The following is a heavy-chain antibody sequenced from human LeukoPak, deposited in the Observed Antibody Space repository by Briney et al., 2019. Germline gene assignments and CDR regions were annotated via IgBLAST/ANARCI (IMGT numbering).Heavy chain of an antibody. CDR1: GYTFTTYG. V-gene: IGHV1-69*13. J-gene: IGHJ3*02. Sequence: SVKVSCKASGYTFTTYGISWVRQAPGQGLEWMGGIIPIFGTANYAQKFQGRVTITADESTSTAYMELSSLRSEDTAVYYCAREAMVRGVIIRLSAFDIWGQGTMVTVSS. CDR2: IIPIFGTA. D-gene: IGHD3-10*01. CDR3: AREAMVRGVIIRLSAFDI.